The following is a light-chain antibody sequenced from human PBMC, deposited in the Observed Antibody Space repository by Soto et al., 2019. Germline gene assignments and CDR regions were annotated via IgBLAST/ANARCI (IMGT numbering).Light chain of an antibody. CDR3: CSYASSSSYV. CDR1: TSDVGGYNL. V-gene: IGLV2-23*01. J-gene: IGLJ1*01. CDR2: EGT. Sequence: QSVLTQPASVSGSPGQSITISCSGTTSDVGGYNLVSWYQQHTAKAPKLLIYEGTQRPSGVSSRFSGSKSGNTASLTTSGPQAAAEPDSYCCSYASSSSYVFGTGTKVPV.